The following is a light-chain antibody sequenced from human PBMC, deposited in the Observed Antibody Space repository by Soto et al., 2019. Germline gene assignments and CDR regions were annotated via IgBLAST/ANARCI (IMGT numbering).Light chain of an antibody. J-gene: IGLJ3*02. V-gene: IGLV2-14*01. CDR3: ASYTTGSTLVV. CDR1: SSDIGDYNF. Sequence: QSALTQPASVSGSPGQSITISCTGTSSDIGDYNFVSWYQHYPGQAPKLMIYEVSNRPSGVSNRFSASKSGNTASLTISGLQTEDEDDYYCASYTTGSTLVVFGGGTKLTVL. CDR2: EVS.